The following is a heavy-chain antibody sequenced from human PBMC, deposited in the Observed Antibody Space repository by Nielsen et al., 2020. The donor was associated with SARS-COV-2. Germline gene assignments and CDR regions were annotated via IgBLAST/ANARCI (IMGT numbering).Heavy chain of an antibody. CDR1: GGTFSSYA. V-gene: IGHV1-69*06. J-gene: IGHJ6*02. CDR2: IIPIFGTA. CDR3: ARDSRGGSSHLFYYYGMDV. D-gene: IGHD1-26*01. Sequence: SVKVSCKASGGTFSSYAISWVRQAPGQGLEWMGGIIPIFGTANYAQKFQGRVTITADKSTSTAYMELSSLRSEDTAVYYCARDSRGGSSHLFYYYGMDVWGQGTTVTVSS.